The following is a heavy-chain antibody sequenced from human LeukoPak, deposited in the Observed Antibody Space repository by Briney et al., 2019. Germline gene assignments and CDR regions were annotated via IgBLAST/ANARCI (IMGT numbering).Heavy chain of an antibody. CDR1: GFTFSTYW. CDR2: INQDESEK. V-gene: IGHV3-7*01. Sequence: PGGSLRLSCVASGFTFSTYWMTWVRQAPGKGLEWVANINQDESEKYYVDSVKGRFTISRDDAKNSLSLQMNSLRAEDTAVYYCARDSIQLWPNAIDFWGQGTLVTVSS. CDR3: ARDSIQLWPNAIDF. J-gene: IGHJ4*02. D-gene: IGHD1-1*01.